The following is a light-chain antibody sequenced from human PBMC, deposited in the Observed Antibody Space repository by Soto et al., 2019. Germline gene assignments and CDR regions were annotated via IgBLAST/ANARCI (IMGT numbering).Light chain of an antibody. Sequence: EIVFTQSPATLSSSPGERATLSCRASQSFRGLLAWYQQKPGQAPRLLIYDAYNRATGIPPRFSGSGSGTDFTLTISSLEPEDSAVYYCQQRHMWPITFGQGTRLEI. CDR3: QQRHMWPIT. V-gene: IGKV3-11*01. J-gene: IGKJ5*01. CDR2: DAY. CDR1: QSFRGL.